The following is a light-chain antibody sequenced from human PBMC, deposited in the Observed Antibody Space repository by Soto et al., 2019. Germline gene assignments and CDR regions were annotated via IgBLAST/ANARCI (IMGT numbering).Light chain of an antibody. CDR2: DAS. J-gene: IGKJ5*01. CDR1: QSVNSN. V-gene: IGKV3-11*01. Sequence: IMLKQSPGALSLTPGERATLSCRAIQSVNSNSLAWYQQKPGQAPRLLIYDASNRATGIPARFSGSGSGTDFTLTISSLEPEDFAVYYCQQRKNWPPITFGQGTRLEIK. CDR3: QQRKNWPPIT.